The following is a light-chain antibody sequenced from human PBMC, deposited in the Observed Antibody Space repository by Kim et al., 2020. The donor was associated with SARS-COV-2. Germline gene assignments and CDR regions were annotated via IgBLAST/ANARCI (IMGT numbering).Light chain of an antibody. CDR1: QSVSSSY. V-gene: IGKV3-20*01. J-gene: IGKJ1*01. CDR2: GAS. Sequence: VLTQSPGTLSLSPGERATLSCRASQSVSSSYLAWYQQKPGQAPRLLIYGASSRATGIPDRFSGSGSGTDFTLTISRLEPEDFAVYYCQQYGSSPWTVGQGTKVDIK. CDR3: QQYGSSPWT.